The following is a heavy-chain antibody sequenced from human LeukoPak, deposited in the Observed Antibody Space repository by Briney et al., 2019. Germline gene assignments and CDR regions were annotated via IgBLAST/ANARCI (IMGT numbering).Heavy chain of an antibody. Sequence: GGSLRLSCAASGFTFSTFAMTWVRQAPGKGLEWVSTITGSGSTYSVDSVKGRFTISRDNFKNTLYLQMNTLRADDTAVYSCAKDAVAPGSGGDFFDYWGQGTLVTVSS. V-gene: IGHV3-23*01. J-gene: IGHJ4*02. CDR3: AKDAVAPGSGGDFFDY. CDR1: GFTFSTFA. CDR2: ITGSGST. D-gene: IGHD3-10*01.